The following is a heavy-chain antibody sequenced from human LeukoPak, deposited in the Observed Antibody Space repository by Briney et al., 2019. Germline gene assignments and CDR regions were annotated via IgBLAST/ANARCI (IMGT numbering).Heavy chain of an antibody. CDR2: IHHSGST. CDR3: ARDAYQLLSAGMDV. D-gene: IGHD2-2*01. J-gene: IGHJ6*02. V-gene: IGHV4-34*01. CDR1: GGSFSGYY. Sequence: PSETLSLTCAVYGGSFSGYYWSWIRQPPGKGLEWIGEIHHSGSTNYNPSLKGRVTISVDTSKNQFSLKLSSVTAADTAVYYCARDAYQLLSAGMDVWGQGTTVTVSS.